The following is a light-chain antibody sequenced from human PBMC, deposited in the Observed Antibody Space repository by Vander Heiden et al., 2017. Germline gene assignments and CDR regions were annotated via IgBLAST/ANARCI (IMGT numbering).Light chain of an antibody. CDR2: EGS. CDR1: SSDVGSYNL. V-gene: IGLV2-23*01. J-gene: IGLJ2*01. CDR3: CSYAGSSTDAV. Sequence: QSALTQPASVSGSPGQSITISCTGTSSDVGSYNLVCWYQQHPGQAPKLMIYEGSKRPSGVSNRFSGSKSGNTASLTISGLQAEDEADYYCCSYAGSSTDAVFGGGTKLTVL.